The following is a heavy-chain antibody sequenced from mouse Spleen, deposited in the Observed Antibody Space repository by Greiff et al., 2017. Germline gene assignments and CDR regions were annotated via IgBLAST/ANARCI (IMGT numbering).Heavy chain of an antibody. CDR1: GFTFSDYG. CDR3: ARSYEGAMDY. J-gene: IGHJ4*01. V-gene: IGHV5-17*01. Sequence: EVKLMESGGGLVKPGGSLKLSCAASGFTFSDYGMHWVRQAPEKGLEWVAYISSGSSTIYYADTVKGRFTISRDNAKNTLFLQMTSLRSEDTAMYYCARSYEGAMDYWGQGTSVTVSS. D-gene: IGHD2-14*01. CDR2: ISSGSSTI.